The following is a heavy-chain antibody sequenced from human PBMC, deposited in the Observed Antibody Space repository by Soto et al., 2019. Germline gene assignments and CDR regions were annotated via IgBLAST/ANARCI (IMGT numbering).Heavy chain of an antibody. D-gene: IGHD2-21*02. CDR1: GFTFSAYA. CDR3: ARDFGDPRTEYFPH. CDR2: ISSSGSTI. V-gene: IGHV3-48*01. Sequence: GALRLSCAASGFTFSAYAMNWVRRAPGKGLEWVSYISSSGSTIYYADSVKGRFAISRDNAKNSLHLQMNSLRAEDTAVYYWARDFGDPRTEYFPHWGKGTLVTVSS. J-gene: IGHJ1*01.